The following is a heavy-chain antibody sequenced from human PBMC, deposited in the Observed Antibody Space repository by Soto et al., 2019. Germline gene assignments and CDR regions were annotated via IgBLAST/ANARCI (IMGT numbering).Heavy chain of an antibody. V-gene: IGHV3-13*01. CDR3: ARGRLISLYYFDY. CDR1: GFTFSNYD. J-gene: IGHJ4*02. CDR2: IGTAGDT. Sequence: EVQLVESGGGLVQPGGSLRLSCAASGFTFSNYDMHWVRQVTGKGLEWVSTIGTAGDTYYPGSVKGRFTFSRENAKNPLYLQMNSLRAEDTAVYYCARGRLISLYYFDYWGQGTLVTVSS. D-gene: IGHD2-15*01.